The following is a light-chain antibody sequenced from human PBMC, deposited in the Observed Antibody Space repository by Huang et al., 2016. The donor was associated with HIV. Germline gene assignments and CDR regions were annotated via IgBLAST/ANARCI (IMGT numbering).Light chain of an antibody. J-gene: IGKJ4*01. CDR3: QQYYSSLLLT. Sequence: DIVMTQSPDSLAVSLGETATISCKSSQSVLSSSDNKNYLAWYQQKPGQPPKLLISWASTRESGVPDRFSGSGSGTDFTLTISSLQAEDVAVYYCQQYYSSLLLTFGGGTKVEIK. V-gene: IGKV4-1*01. CDR1: QSVLSSSDNKNY. CDR2: WAS.